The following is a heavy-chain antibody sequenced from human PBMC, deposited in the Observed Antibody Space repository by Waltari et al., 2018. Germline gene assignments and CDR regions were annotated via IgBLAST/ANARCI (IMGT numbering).Heavy chain of an antibody. CDR3: GRIAFGDDGGYFQH. CDR2: MQYRGST. J-gene: IGHJ1*01. V-gene: IGHV4-39*01. Sequence: QLQLQESGPGLVKPSETLSLTCTVSGGPISTIYNWGWIRQPPGKGLEWMGNMQYRGSTFYNPSLKSRVTISLDTSKNQFSLRLSSVGAADTAVYFCGRIAFGDDGGYFQHWGQGTLVTVSS. CDR1: GGPISTIYN. D-gene: IGHD4-17*01.